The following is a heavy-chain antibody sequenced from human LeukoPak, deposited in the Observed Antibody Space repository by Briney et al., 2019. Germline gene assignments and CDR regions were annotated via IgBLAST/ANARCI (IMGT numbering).Heavy chain of an antibody. J-gene: IGHJ4*02. CDR1: GFTFASYA. Sequence: AGGSLRLSCAASGFTFASYAMSWVRQAPGKGLEWVSAFSGSGGSTYYADSVKGRFTISGDNSKNTLYLQMNSLRAEDTAVYYCAKSSPPPLRYWGQGTLVTVSS. CDR3: AKSSPPPLRY. CDR2: FSGSGGST. V-gene: IGHV3-23*01.